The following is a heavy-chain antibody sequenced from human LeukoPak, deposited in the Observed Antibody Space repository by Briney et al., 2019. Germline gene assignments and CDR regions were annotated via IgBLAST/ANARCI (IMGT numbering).Heavy chain of an antibody. Sequence: GGSLRLSCAASGFTSSSYGMHWVRQAPGKGLEWVAFIRYDGSNKYYADSVKGRFTISRDNSKNTLYLQMNSLRAEDTAVYYCARAHGSGSYYSDYMDVWGKGTTVTVSS. D-gene: IGHD3-10*01. CDR3: ARAHGSGSYYSDYMDV. CDR1: GFTSSSYG. J-gene: IGHJ6*03. V-gene: IGHV3-30*02. CDR2: IRYDGSNK.